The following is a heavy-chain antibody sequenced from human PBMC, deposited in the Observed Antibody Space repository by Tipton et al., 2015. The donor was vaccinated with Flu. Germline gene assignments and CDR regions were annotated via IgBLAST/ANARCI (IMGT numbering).Heavy chain of an antibody. D-gene: IGHD3-10*01. CDR3: ASYYYGSGSYRGDAFDI. CDR1: GGSISSGGYY. CDR2: IYDSGST. J-gene: IGHJ3*02. V-gene: IGHV4-31*03. Sequence: TLSLTCTVSGGSISSGGYYWSWIRQHPGKGLEWIGYIYDSGSTYYNPSLKSRVTISVDTSKNQFSLKLSSLTAADTAVYYCASYYYGSGSYRGDAFDIWGQGTMVTVSS.